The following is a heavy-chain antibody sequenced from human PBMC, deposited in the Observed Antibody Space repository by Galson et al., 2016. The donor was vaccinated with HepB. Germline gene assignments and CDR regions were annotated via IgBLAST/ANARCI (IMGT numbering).Heavy chain of an antibody. CDR2: IIPAFNTA. CDR3: AIFCGGGRCHPDY. J-gene: IGHJ4*02. CDR1: GGTFSSYV. V-gene: IGHV1-69*13. Sequence: SVKVSCKASGGTFSSYVITWVRQAPEQGLEWMGGIIPAFNTAHYAQKLQGRVTITADESASTAYMELSSLRSEDTAVYYCAIFCGGGRCHPDYWGQGTLVTVSS. D-gene: IGHD2-15*01.